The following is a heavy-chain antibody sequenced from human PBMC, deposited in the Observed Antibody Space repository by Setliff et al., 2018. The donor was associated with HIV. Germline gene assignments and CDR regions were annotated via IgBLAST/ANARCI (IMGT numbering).Heavy chain of an antibody. D-gene: IGHD3-22*01. CDR3: ARGRLHYYDTSVYLDALDI. V-gene: IGHV4-4*07. Sequence: SETLSLTCTVSGGSISSYYWSWIRQPAGKGLEWIGRIYTSGSTNYNPSLKSRPSISVDTSKNQFSLKLSSVTAADTPVYYCARGRLHYYDTSVYLDALDIWGQGTMVTVSS. J-gene: IGHJ3*02. CDR2: IYTSGST. CDR1: GGSISSYY.